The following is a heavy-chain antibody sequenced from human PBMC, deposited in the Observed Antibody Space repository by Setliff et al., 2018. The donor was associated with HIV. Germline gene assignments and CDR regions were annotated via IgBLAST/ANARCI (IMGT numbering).Heavy chain of an antibody. D-gene: IGHD3-10*01. CDR2: ITKRADET. J-gene: IGHJ3*02. CDR3: VRDLLWAFDM. CDR1: GFTFSNFW. V-gene: IGHV3-21*05. Sequence: PGGSLRLSCAASGFTFSNFWLNWVRQAPGKGLEWISYITKRADETHYADSVKGRFSISRDTAKNSLYLQMNSLRPEDTALYYCVRDLLWAFDMWGPGTMVTVSS.